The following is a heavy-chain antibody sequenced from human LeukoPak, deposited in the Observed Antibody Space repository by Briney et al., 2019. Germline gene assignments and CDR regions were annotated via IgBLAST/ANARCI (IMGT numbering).Heavy chain of an antibody. Sequence: GGSLRLSCAASGFTFSSYWMHWVRQAPGKGLVWVSRINSDGSSTSYADSVKGRFTISRDNSKNTLYLQMNSLRAEDTAVYYCARAAQWLGNDYWGQGTLVTVSS. CDR3: ARAAQWLGNDY. V-gene: IGHV3-74*01. J-gene: IGHJ4*02. D-gene: IGHD6-19*01. CDR1: GFTFSSYW. CDR2: INSDGSST.